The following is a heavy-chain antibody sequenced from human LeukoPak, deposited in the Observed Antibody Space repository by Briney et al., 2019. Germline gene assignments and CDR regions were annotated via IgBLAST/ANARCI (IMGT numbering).Heavy chain of an antibody. J-gene: IGHJ4*02. CDR3: AKDKAPLYSGYDWDLDF. Sequence: PGGSLRLSCAASGFTFHQYAIHWVRQVPGKGLEWVSGISWNSGSIGYADSVRGRFTTSRDNAKNSVYLQMNSLRAEDTALYYCAKDKAPLYSGYDWDLDFWGQGTLVIVSS. CDR1: GFTFHQYA. D-gene: IGHD5-12*01. V-gene: IGHV3-9*01. CDR2: ISWNSGSI.